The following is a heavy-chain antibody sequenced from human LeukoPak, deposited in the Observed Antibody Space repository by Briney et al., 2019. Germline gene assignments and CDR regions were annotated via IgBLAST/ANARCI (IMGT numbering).Heavy chain of an antibody. Sequence: SETLSLTCAVDGGSISSHYWSWNRQPPGKVLEWNGEINHSGSTNYNPSLKSRVTISVDTSKNQFSLRLGSVTAAVTAVSYCATSSSSSWFDSWGQGTLVTVSS. CDR3: ATSSSSSWFDS. D-gene: IGHD6-13*01. CDR2: INHSGST. V-gene: IGHV4-34*01. CDR1: GGSISSHY. J-gene: IGHJ5*01.